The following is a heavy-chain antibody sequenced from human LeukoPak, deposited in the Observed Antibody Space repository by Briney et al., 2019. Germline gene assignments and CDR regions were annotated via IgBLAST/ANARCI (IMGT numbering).Heavy chain of an antibody. CDR2: IGTAGDT. V-gene: IGHV3-13*01. D-gene: IGHD2-21*02. J-gene: IGHJ2*01. CDR1: GFTFSRYD. Sequence: GGSLRLSCAASGFTFSRYDMHWVRQDTGRGLEWVSAIGTAGDTYYPGSVKGRFTISRENAKNSLYLQMNSLRAEDTAVYYCVRDTAVAAKFGNWHFDLWGRGTLVTISS. CDR3: VRDTAVAAKFGNWHFDL.